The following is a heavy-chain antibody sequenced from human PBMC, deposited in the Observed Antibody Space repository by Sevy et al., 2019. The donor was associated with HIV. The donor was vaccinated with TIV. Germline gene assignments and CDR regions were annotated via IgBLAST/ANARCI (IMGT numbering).Heavy chain of an antibody. CDR3: GRWGSDYIRDY. CDR1: GFTFRDYA. CDR2: IRTAPYGGAT. J-gene: IGHJ4*02. D-gene: IGHD4-17*01. V-gene: IGHV3-49*04. Sequence: GGSLRLSCSTSGFTFRDYAISWVRQAPGKGLEWVGLIRTAPYGGATEYGASVKGRVSLSRDDSKSNAYLQMNRLYTEDTAVYYCGRWGSDYIRDYWGQGTLVTVSS.